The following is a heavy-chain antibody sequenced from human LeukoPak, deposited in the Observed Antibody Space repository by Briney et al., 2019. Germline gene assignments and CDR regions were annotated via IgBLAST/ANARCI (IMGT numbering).Heavy chain of an antibody. V-gene: IGHV3-23*01. J-gene: IGHJ4*02. D-gene: IGHD3-9*01. Sequence: PGGSLRLSCAASGFTFSSYAMSWVRQAPGKGLEWVSAISGSGGSTYYADPVKGRYTISRDNSKNTLYLQMNSLRAEDTAVYYCAKGASGPLRYFDWSTYYFDYWGQGTLVTVSS. CDR1: GFTFSSYA. CDR3: AKGASGPLRYFDWSTYYFDY. CDR2: ISGSGGST.